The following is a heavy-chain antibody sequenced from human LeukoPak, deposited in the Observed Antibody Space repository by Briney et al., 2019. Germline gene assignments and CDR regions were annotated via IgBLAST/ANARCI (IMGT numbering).Heavy chain of an antibody. CDR1: GDSMSSGSYS. J-gene: IGHJ3*02. V-gene: IGHV4-30-2*01. CDR2: IYHGGTA. CDR3: ARNLGWGAFDI. D-gene: IGHD3-3*01. Sequence: SETLSLTCAVSGDSMSSGSYSWGWIRQPPGKGLEWIGYIYHGGTAFYRPSLRSRVTMSVDRSKNQFSLNLNSVTAADTAVYYCARNLGWGAFDIWGQGTTVTVSS.